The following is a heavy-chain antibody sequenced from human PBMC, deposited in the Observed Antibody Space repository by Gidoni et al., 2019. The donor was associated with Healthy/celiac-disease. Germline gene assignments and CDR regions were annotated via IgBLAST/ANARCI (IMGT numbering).Heavy chain of an antibody. J-gene: IGHJ3*02. CDR3: AKKGGYYDSSGYYYGAFDI. Sequence: QVQLVESGGGVVQPGRSLRLSCAASGFTFSSSGMHWVRQAPGKGLEWVAVISYDGSNKYYTDSVKGRFTISRDNSKNTLYLQMNSLRAEDTAVYYCAKKGGYYDSSGYYYGAFDIWGQGTMVTVSS. V-gene: IGHV3-30*18. CDR1: GFTFSSSG. D-gene: IGHD3-22*01. CDR2: ISYDGSNK.